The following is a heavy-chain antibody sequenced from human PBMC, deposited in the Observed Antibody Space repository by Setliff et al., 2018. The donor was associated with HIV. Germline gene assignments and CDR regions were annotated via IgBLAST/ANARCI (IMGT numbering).Heavy chain of an antibody. CDR1: GYTFTSYG. J-gene: IGHJ4*02. V-gene: IGHV1-18*01. D-gene: IGHD6-13*01. Sequence: ASVKVSCKASGYTFTSYGISWVRQAPGQGLEWMGWISTYNGNTNYAQKLQGRVTMTTDTSTTTAYMELRSLRSEDTAVYYCAKTIAAAATLPFDFWGQGTLVTVSS. CDR2: ISTYNGNT. CDR3: AKTIAAAATLPFDF.